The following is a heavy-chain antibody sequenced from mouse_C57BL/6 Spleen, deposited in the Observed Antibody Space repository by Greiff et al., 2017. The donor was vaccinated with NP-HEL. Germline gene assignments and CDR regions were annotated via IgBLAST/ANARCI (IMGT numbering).Heavy chain of an antibody. Sequence: QVQLQQSGPGLVQPSQSLSITCTVSGFSLTSYGVHWVRQSPGQGLEWLGVIWSGGSTDYNAAFISRLSISKDNSKCQVFFKMNSLQADDTAIYYCARMRGYGNSFDYWGQGTTLTVSS. CDR2: IWSGGST. J-gene: IGHJ2*01. D-gene: IGHD2-10*02. V-gene: IGHV2-2*01. CDR3: ARMRGYGNSFDY. CDR1: GFSLTSYG.